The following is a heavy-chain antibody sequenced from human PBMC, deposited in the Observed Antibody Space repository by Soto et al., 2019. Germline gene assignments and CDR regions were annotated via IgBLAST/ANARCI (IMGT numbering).Heavy chain of an antibody. Sequence: GGSLRLSCAASGFTFSSYGMHWVRQAPGKGLGWVAVISYDGSNKYYADSVKGRFTISRDNSENTLYLQMNSLRAEDTAVYYCAKDFYDYVWGSYRYYYYGMDVWGQGTTVTVSS. D-gene: IGHD3-16*02. J-gene: IGHJ6*02. CDR3: AKDFYDYVWGSYRYYYYGMDV. CDR1: GFTFSSYG. CDR2: ISYDGSNK. V-gene: IGHV3-30*18.